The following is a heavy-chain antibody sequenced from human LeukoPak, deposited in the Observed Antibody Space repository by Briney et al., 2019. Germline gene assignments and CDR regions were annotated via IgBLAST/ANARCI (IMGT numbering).Heavy chain of an antibody. CDR3: AKDYDSSGSSAFFDY. CDR2: ISWDGGST. V-gene: IGHV3-43D*03. J-gene: IGHJ4*02. D-gene: IGHD3-22*01. Sequence: GGSLRLSCAASGFTFDDYAMHWVRQAPGKGLEWVSLISWDGGSTYYADSVKGRFTISRDNSKNSLYLQMNSLRAEDTALYYCAKDYDSSGSSAFFDYWGQGTLVTVSS. CDR1: GFTFDDYA.